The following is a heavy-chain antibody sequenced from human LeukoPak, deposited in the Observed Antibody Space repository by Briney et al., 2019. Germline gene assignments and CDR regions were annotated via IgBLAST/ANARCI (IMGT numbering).Heavy chain of an antibody. Sequence: PGGSLRLSCAASGFTFSSYAMHWVRQAPGKGLEWAAVISYDGSNKYYADSVKGRFTISRDNSKSTLYLQMNSLRAEDTAVYYCARGGLGRFLEWLMVLWGQGTLVTVSS. CDR1: GFTFSSYA. CDR2: ISYDGSNK. J-gene: IGHJ4*02. D-gene: IGHD3-3*01. V-gene: IGHV3-30-3*01. CDR3: ARGGLGRFLEWLMVL.